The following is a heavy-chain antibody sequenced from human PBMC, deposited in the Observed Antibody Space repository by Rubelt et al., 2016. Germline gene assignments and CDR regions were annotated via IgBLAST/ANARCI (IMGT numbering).Heavy chain of an antibody. J-gene: IGHJ6*02. V-gene: IGHV4-59*09. Sequence: GGSTNYNPSLKSRVTISVDTSKNQFSLKLSSVTAADTAVYYCARGMGCSSTSCYTEGGPPYYYYYYGMDVWGQGTTVTVSS. D-gene: IGHD2-2*02. CDR2: GGST. CDR3: ARGMGCSSTSCYTEGGPPYYYYYYGMDV.